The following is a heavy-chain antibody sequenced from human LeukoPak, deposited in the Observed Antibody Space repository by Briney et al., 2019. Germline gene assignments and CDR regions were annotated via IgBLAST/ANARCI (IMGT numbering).Heavy chain of an antibody. V-gene: IGHV3-73*01. D-gene: IGHD2-21*01. J-gene: IGHJ4*02. CDR2: IRSKANSYAT. CDR1: GFTFSGSA. Sequence: GGSLRLSCAASGFTFSGSAMHWVRQASGKGLEWVGRIRSKANSYATAYAASGKGRFTISRDDSKNTAYLQMNSLKTEDTAVYYCTSGYCGGDCYSDYWGQGTLVTVSS. CDR3: TSGYCGGDCYSDY.